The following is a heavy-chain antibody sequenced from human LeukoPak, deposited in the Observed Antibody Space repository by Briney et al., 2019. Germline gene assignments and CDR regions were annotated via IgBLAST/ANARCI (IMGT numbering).Heavy chain of an antibody. D-gene: IGHD1-26*01. V-gene: IGHV3-21*01. Sequence: GGSLRLSCAASGFTFSSYEMNWVRQAPGKGLEWVSSISSTSDYTYYADSVKGRFTISRDNAKNSLFLQMNSLRAEDTAVYYCGDATSDYWGQGTLVTVSS. J-gene: IGHJ4*02. CDR3: GDATSDY. CDR1: GFTFSSYE. CDR2: ISSTSDYT.